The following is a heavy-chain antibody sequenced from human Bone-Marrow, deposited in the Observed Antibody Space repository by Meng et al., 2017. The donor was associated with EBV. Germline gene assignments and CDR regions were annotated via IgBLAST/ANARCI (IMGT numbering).Heavy chain of an antibody. CDR3: ASRMVRGPYYYYYGMDV. V-gene: IGHV1-69*01. CDR2: IIPIFGTA. CDR1: GGTFSSYA. Sequence: QGQLGRSGAEVKKPGSSVKVSCKASGGTFSSYAISWVRQAPGQGLEWMGGIIPIFGTANYAQKFQGRVTITADESTSTAYMELSSLRSEDTAVYYCASRMVRGPYYYYYGMDVWGQGTTVTVSS. D-gene: IGHD3-10*01. J-gene: IGHJ6*02.